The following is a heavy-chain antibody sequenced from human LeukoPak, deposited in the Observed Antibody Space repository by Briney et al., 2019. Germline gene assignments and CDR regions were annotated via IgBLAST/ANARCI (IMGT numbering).Heavy chain of an antibody. CDR1: GYGFTSYW. CDR3: ARRAQAGYTL. CDR2: IYPGESDT. Sequence: GGSLQISCEGSGYGFTSYWIGWGRRRPEKGVEWMGIIYPGESDTRYSPSFQGQVTISADKSISTAYLQWSSLKASDTAMYYSARRAQAGYTLWGQGTLVTVSS. J-gene: IGHJ4*02. V-gene: IGHV5-51*01. D-gene: IGHD5-24*01.